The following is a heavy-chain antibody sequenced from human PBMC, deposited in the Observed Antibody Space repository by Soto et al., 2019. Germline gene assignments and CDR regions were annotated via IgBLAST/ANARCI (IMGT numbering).Heavy chain of an antibody. CDR3: ARHDPVPKLQHGMGV. V-gene: IGHV4-59*01. CDR2: IYSAGNT. Sequence: ETLSLTCTVSSGSITGYYWSWMRQPPGGGLEWIGYIYSAGNTLYTPSLQSRVTISVDTSKNQFSLNLRSVTAADTAVYYCARHDPVPKLQHGMGVWGQGATVTVSS. D-gene: IGHD6-13*01. CDR1: SGSITGYY. J-gene: IGHJ6*02.